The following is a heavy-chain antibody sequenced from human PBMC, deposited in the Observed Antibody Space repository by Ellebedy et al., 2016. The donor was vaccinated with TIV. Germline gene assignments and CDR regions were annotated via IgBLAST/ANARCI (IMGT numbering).Heavy chain of an antibody. V-gene: IGHV3-30*02. CDR2: IWYDGSNK. D-gene: IGHD6-13*01. CDR1: GFTFSDYY. CDR3: AKRADSTSWTVDY. Sequence: GGSLRLXXAAFGFTFSDYYMSWIRQAPGKGLEWVAVIWYDGSNKYYADSVKGRFTISRDTSKNTVYLQMNSLRVEDTAVYYCAKRADSTSWTVDYWGQGTLVTVSS. J-gene: IGHJ4*02.